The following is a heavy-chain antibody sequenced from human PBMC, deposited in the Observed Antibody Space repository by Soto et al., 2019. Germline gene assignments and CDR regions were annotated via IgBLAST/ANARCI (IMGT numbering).Heavy chain of an antibody. CDR1: GFTFSGSA. Sequence: EVQLVESGGGLVQPGGSLKLSCAASGFTFSGSAMHWVRQASGKGLEWVGRIRSKANSYATAYAASVKGRFTISRDDSKTTAYLQMNSLKTEDTAVYYCTRREEGRLRYYYGMDVWGQGTTVTVSS. D-gene: IGHD1-26*01. J-gene: IGHJ6*02. V-gene: IGHV3-73*02. CDR2: IRSKANSYAT. CDR3: TRREEGRLRYYYGMDV.